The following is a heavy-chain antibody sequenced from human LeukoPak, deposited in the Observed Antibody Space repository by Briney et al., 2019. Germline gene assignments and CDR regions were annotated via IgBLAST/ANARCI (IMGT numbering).Heavy chain of an antibody. Sequence: SVKVSCKASGGTFSSYAISWVRQAPGQGLEWMGRIIPIFGTANYAQKFQGRVTITTDESTSTAYMELSSLRSEDTAVYYCAREGYSYGPHPFGYWGQGTLVTVSS. J-gene: IGHJ4*02. CDR3: AREGYSYGPHPFGY. V-gene: IGHV1-69*05. CDR2: IIPIFGTA. D-gene: IGHD5-18*01. CDR1: GGTFSSYA.